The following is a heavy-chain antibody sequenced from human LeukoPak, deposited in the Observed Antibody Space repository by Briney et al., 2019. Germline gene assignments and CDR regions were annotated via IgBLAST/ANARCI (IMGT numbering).Heavy chain of an antibody. CDR3: ATLNPHYGGYGMDV. D-gene: IGHD4-23*01. V-gene: IGHV1-18*01. CDR1: GYTFTSYG. Sequence: ASVKVSCKASGYTFTSYGISWVRQAPGQGLEWMGWISAYNGNTNYAQKFQGRVTITADKSTSTAYMELSSLRSEDTAVYYCATLNPHYGGYGMDVWGQGTTVTVSS. CDR2: ISAYNGNT. J-gene: IGHJ6*02.